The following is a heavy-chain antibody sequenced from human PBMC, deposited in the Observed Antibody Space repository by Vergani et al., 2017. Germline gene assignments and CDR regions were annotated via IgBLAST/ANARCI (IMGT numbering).Heavy chain of an antibody. Sequence: QAQLVQSGAEVKKPGSSVKVSCKASGGTFSSYAISWVRQAPGQGLEWMGRIIPIFGTANYAQKFQGIVTITADESTRPAYMELSSLRSEDTAVYYCARDRGYSSSWYGWFDPWGQGTLVTVSS. CDR2: IIPIFGTA. J-gene: IGHJ5*02. V-gene: IGHV1-69*13. D-gene: IGHD6-13*01. CDR1: GGTFSSYA. CDR3: ARDRGYSSSWYGWFDP.